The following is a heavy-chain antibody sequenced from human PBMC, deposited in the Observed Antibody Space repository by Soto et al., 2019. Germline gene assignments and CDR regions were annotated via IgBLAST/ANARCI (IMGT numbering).Heavy chain of an antibody. J-gene: IGHJ4*02. CDR1: GYSLTGYY. V-gene: IGHV1-2*02. D-gene: IGHD1-1*01. CDR3: AKDESSTSYNYALDY. CDR2: TNPNSGGT. Sequence: ASVKVSCKASGYSLTGYYLHWVRQAPGQGLEWMGWTNPNSGGTNYAQKFQGRVTMTRDTSISTAYMELTGLTSDDTAVYYCAKDESSTSYNYALDYWGQGTLVTVSS.